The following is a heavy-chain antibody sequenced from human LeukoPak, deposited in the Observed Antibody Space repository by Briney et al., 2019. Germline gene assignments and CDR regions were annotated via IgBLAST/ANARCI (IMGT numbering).Heavy chain of an antibody. CDR3: AKFQGLGDLPDSNLDY. D-gene: IGHD3-10*01. V-gene: IGHV3-30*04. CDR2: ISYDGSNK. Sequence: PGGSLRLSCAASGFTFSSYAMHWVRQAPGKGLEWVAVISYDGSNKYYADSVKGRFTISRDNSKNTLYLQMNSLRAEDTAVYYCAKFQGLGDLPDSNLDYWGQGTLVTVSS. CDR1: GFTFSSYA. J-gene: IGHJ4*02.